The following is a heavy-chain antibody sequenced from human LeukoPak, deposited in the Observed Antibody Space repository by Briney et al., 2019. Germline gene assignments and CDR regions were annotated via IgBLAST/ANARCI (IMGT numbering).Heavy chain of an antibody. CDR2: ISHSSSYR. Sequence: GGSLRLSCAASGFTFTAFSVNWVRQAPGKGLEWVSSISHSSSYRYYADSVKGRFTISRDNAKNSLYLQMNSLRAEDTAVYYCVRDLGSGRSLVDPWGQGTLVTVSS. CDR1: GFTFTAFS. V-gene: IGHV3-21*01. J-gene: IGHJ5*02. D-gene: IGHD3-10*02. CDR3: VRDLGSGRSLVDP.